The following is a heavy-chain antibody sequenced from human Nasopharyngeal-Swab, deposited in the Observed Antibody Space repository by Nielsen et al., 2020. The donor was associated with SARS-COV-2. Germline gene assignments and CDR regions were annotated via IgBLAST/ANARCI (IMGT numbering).Heavy chain of an antibody. CDR3: ARQRGYSGYDEFGFVPPFDY. D-gene: IGHD5-12*01. Sequence: GSLRLSCTVSGGSISSYYWSWIRQPPGKGLEWIGYIYYSGSTNYNPSLKSRVTISVDTSKNQFSLKLSSVTAADTAVYYCARQRGYSGYDEFGFVPPFDYWGQGTLVTVSS. CDR2: IYYSGST. V-gene: IGHV4-59*13. CDR1: GGSISSYY. J-gene: IGHJ4*02.